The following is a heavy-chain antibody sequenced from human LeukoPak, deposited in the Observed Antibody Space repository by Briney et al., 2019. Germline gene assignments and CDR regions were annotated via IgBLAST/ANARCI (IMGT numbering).Heavy chain of an antibody. CDR1: GYTFTSYG. CDR2: ISAYNGGT. J-gene: IGHJ6*02. CDR3: ARDDIVVVPGEYYYYGMDV. V-gene: IGHV1-18*01. Sequence: APVKVSCKASGYTFTSYGISWVRQAPGQGLEWMGWISAYNGGTNYAQKFQGRVTMTRDTSISTAYMELSRLRSDDTAVYYCARDDIVVVPGEYYYYGMDVWGQGTTVTVSS. D-gene: IGHD2-2*01.